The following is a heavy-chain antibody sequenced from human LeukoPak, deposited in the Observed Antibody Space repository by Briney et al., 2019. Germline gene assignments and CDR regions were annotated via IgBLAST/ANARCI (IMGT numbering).Heavy chain of an antibody. CDR1: GSTFTAYF. Sequence: GASVKVSCKASGSTFTAYFVHRVRQAPGQGLEWMGCIDPNSGEKNFAQKFQGRVTMTSDTSISTAYMELSRLRFDDTAVYYCAEDRGEKMDVWGQGTTVIVSS. D-gene: IGHD3-10*01. V-gene: IGHV1-2*02. CDR3: AEDRGEKMDV. J-gene: IGHJ6*02. CDR2: IDPNSGEK.